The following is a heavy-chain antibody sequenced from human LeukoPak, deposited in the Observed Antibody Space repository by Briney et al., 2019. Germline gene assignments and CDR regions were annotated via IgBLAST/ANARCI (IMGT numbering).Heavy chain of an antibody. CDR3: ARRFDS. V-gene: IGHV3-48*01. Sequence: VQPGGSLRLSCAASGFSFTAYSMNWVRQAPGRGLEWISYIGPGGDIYYADSVTGRFTVSRDTAKNSLYLQMNGLGVEDTAVYYCARRFDSWGQGTLVTVSS. J-gene: IGHJ4*02. CDR1: GFSFTAYS. CDR2: IGPGGDI.